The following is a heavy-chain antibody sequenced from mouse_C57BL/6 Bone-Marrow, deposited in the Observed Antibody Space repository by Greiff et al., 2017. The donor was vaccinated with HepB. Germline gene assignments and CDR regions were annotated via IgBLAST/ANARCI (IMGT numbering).Heavy chain of an antibody. CDR2: ITHSGET. D-gene: IGHD3-2*02. V-gene: IGHV12-3*01. J-gene: IGHJ3*01. CDR1: GFPITSGYY. Sequence: ESGPGLVKPSQSLFLTCSITGFPITSGYYWIWIRQSPGKPLEWMGYITHSGETFYNPSLQSPISITRETSKNQFFLQLNSVTTEDTAMYYCAGDIDSSGYVAYWGQGTLVTVSA. CDR3: AGDIDSSGYVAY.